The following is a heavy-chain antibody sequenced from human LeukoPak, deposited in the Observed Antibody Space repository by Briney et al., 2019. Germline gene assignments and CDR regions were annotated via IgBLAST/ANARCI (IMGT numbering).Heavy chain of an antibody. Sequence: GASVKVSCKASGYTFTGYYMYWVRQAPGQGLEWMGWINPNSGGTNYAQKFQGRVTMTRDTSISTAYMELSRLRSDDTAVYYCAREQVGAANWFDPWGQGTLVTVSS. D-gene: IGHD1-26*01. J-gene: IGHJ5*02. CDR3: AREQVGAANWFDP. CDR1: GYTFTGYY. V-gene: IGHV1-2*02. CDR2: INPNSGGT.